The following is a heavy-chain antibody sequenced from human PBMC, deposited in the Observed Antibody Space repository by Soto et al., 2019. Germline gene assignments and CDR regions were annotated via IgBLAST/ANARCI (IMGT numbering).Heavy chain of an antibody. CDR1: GGSFSGYY. CDR3: ARQTYYDILTGQRTNWFDP. D-gene: IGHD3-9*01. J-gene: IGHJ5*02. Sequence: SETLSLTCAVYGGSFSGYYWRWIRQPPGKGLEWIGEINHSGSTNYNPSLKSRVTISVDTSKNQFSLKLSSVTAADTAAYYCARQTYYDILTGQRTNWFDPWGQGTLVTVS. V-gene: IGHV4-34*01. CDR2: INHSGST.